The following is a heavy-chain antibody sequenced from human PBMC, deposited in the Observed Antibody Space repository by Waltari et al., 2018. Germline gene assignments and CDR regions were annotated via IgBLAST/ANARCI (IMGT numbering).Heavy chain of an antibody. CDR2: IRYDGSNK. CDR3: AKDHTSSTSCPIGY. CDR1: GFTFSSYG. D-gene: IGHD2-2*01. Sequence: QVQLVESGGGVVQPGGSRRLSCAASGFTFSSYGMHWVRQAPGKGLEWVAFIRYDGSNKYYADSVKGRFTISRDNSKNTLYLQMNSLRAEDTAVYYCAKDHTSSTSCPIGYWGQGTLVTVSP. J-gene: IGHJ4*02. V-gene: IGHV3-30*02.